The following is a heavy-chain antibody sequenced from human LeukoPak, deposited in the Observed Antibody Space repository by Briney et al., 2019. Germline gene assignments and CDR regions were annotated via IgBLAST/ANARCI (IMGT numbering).Heavy chain of an antibody. D-gene: IGHD2/OR15-2a*01. Sequence: GGSLRLSCAASGFSFSDTWMHWVRQAPGKGLVWVSRIRNDGSDTMYAESVKRRFTISRDSAKNTLYLQMNSLRVEDTAVSSCARDWFHAIDYWGQGILVTVSS. V-gene: IGHV3-74*03. CDR2: IRNDGSDT. CDR3: ARDWFHAIDY. CDR1: GFSFSDTW. J-gene: IGHJ4*02.